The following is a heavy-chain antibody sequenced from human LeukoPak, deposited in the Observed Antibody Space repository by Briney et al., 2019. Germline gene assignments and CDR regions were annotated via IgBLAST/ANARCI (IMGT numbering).Heavy chain of an antibody. Sequence: PGGSLRLSCASSGFTFSSYSMNWVRQAPGKGLEWVSSISGSSGYIYYADSVKGRFTISRDNSKNTLFLQMNSLRTEDTAVYFCARANWAGIEAPATDYWGQGTLVTVSS. D-gene: IGHD2-15*01. CDR3: ARANWAGIEAPATDY. CDR1: GFTFSSYS. V-gene: IGHV3-21*01. J-gene: IGHJ4*02. CDR2: ISGSSGYI.